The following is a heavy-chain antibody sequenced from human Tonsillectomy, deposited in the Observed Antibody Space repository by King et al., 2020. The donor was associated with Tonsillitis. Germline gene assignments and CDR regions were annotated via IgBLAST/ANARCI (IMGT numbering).Heavy chain of an antibody. V-gene: IGHV3-23*04. J-gene: IGHJ4*02. CDR3: AKDWRYPG. Sequence: VQLVESGGGLVQSGGSLRLSCAASGFTFSSYGMTWVRQAPGKGLEWVSAISGSGGSTYYADSVKGRFTISRDNSNNTLYLQMNSLRDEDTAVYYCAKDWRYPGWGQGTLVTVSS. D-gene: IGHD3-3*01. CDR2: ISGSGGST. CDR1: GFTFSSYG.